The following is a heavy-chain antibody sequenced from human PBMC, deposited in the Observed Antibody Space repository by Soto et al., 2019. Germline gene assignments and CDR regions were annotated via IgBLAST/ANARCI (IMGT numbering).Heavy chain of an antibody. CDR3: PKGGRQCLVTSEFTY. CDR2: VSHGGRNT. CDR1: GFTFSDYA. D-gene: IGHD6-19*01. J-gene: IGHJ4*02. V-gene: IGHV3-30*18. Sequence: GGSLRLSCAASGFTFSDYAMHWVRQAPGKGLEWVAVVSHGGRNTHYADSVKGRFTISRDSSKNTVSLEMTSLRAEDTAVFSFPKGGRQCLVTSEFTYWGQGALVTVSS.